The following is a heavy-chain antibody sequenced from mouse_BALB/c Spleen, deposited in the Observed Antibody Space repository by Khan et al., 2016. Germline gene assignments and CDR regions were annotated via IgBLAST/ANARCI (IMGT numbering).Heavy chain of an antibody. J-gene: IGHJ3*01. D-gene: IGHD4-1*01. CDR1: GFNIKDTY. CDR2: IDPANGNT. Sequence: VQLKQSGAELVKPGASVKLSCTASGFNIKDTYMHWVKQRPEQGLEWIGRIDPANGNTKYDPKFQGKATITADTSSNTAYLQLSSLTSEDTAVYYCATSSWEWFAYWGQGTLVTVSA. V-gene: IGHV14-3*02. CDR3: ATSSWEWFAY.